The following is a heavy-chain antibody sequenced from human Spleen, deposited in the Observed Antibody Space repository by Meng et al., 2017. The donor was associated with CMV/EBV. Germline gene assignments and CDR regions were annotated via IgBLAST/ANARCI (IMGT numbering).Heavy chain of an antibody. J-gene: IGHJ4*02. V-gene: IGHV4-61*01. CDR1: GGSVSSGSYY. CDR2: ISHSGRT. D-gene: IGHD1-1*01. Sequence: LTCTVSGGSVSSGSYYWSWLRQPPGKGLEWIGDISHSGRTNYNPSLKSRVTISVDTSSNQFFLKVTSVTAADTAVYYCARGRTDFDSWGQGTLVTVSS. CDR3: ARGRTDFDS.